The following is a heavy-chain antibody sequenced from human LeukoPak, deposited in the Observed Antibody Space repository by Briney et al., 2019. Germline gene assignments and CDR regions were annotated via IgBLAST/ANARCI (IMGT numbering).Heavy chain of an antibody. D-gene: IGHD6-19*01. Sequence: GSLRLSCAASGFTFSSYAMHWVRQAPGKGLEWVAVISYDGSNKYYADSVKGRFTISRDNSKNTLYLQMNSLRAEDTAVYYCANNGRAVAVHYYYYGMDVWGQGTTVTVSS. V-gene: IGHV3-30-3*01. CDR2: ISYDGSNK. CDR1: GFTFSSYA. CDR3: ANNGRAVAVHYYYYGMDV. J-gene: IGHJ6*02.